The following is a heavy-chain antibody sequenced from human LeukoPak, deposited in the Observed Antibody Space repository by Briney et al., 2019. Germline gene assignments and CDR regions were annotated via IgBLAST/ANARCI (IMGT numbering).Heavy chain of an antibody. D-gene: IGHD6-19*01. V-gene: IGHV3-48*03. J-gene: IGHJ4*02. CDR3: ARESIAVAGAPFDY. CDR2: ISSSGSTI. Sequence: GGSLRLSCAASGFTFSSYEMNWVRQAPGKGLEWVSYISSSGSTIYDADSVKGRFTISRDNAKNSLYLQMNSLRAEDTAVYYCARESIAVAGAPFDYWGQGTLVTVSS. CDR1: GFTFSSYE.